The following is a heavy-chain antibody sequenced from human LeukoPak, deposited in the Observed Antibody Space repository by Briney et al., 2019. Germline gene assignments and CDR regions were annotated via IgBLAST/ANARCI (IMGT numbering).Heavy chain of an antibody. V-gene: IGHV3-7*01. CDR2: IRQDGSET. CDR1: GFTFSNYW. Sequence: GGSLRLSCAASGFTFSNYWMNWVHQAPGKGLEWVANIRQDGSETYYADSVKGRFTISRDNAKNSLYLQMNYLRAEDTAVYYCARLIDYWGQGTLVTVSS. J-gene: IGHJ4*02. D-gene: IGHD2-21*01. CDR3: ARLIDY.